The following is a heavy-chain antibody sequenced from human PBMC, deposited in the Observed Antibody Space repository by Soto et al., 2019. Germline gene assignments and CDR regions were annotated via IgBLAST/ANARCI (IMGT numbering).Heavy chain of an antibody. CDR1: GFTFSSYA. D-gene: IGHD6-19*01. CDR3: AKPPNTAQKSSGWYFDY. Sequence: GGSLRLSCAASGFTFSSYAMHWVRQAPGKGLEWVAVISYDGSNKYYADSVKGRFTISRDNSKNTLYLQMNSLRAEDTAVYYCAKPPNTAQKSSGWYFDYWGQGTLVTVSS. V-gene: IGHV3-30-3*02. CDR2: ISYDGSNK. J-gene: IGHJ4*02.